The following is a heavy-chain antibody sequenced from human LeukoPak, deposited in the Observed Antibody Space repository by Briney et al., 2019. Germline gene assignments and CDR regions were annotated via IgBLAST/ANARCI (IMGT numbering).Heavy chain of an antibody. Sequence: GGSLRLSCAASGFTVSSNYMSWVRQAPGKGLEWVSVIYSGGSTYYADSVKGRFTISRDNSKNTLYLQMNSLRAEDTAVYYCARFWRELAAGTGTYNWFDPWGQGTPVTVSS. J-gene: IGHJ5*02. CDR2: IYSGGST. V-gene: IGHV3-66*01. D-gene: IGHD6-13*01. CDR1: GFTVSSNY. CDR3: ARFWRELAAGTGTYNWFDP.